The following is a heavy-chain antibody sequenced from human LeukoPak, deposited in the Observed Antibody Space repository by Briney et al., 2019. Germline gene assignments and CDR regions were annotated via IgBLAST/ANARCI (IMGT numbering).Heavy chain of an antibody. D-gene: IGHD1-26*01. CDR2: IYYSGST. Sequence: SETLSLTCTVSGGSISSSSYYWGWIRQPPGKGLEWIGSIYYSGSTYYNPSLKSRVTISVDTSKNQFSLKLSSVTAADTAVYYCARDSGSYVIRNWGQGTLVTVSS. CDR1: GGSISSSSYY. J-gene: IGHJ4*02. CDR3: ARDSGSYVIRN. V-gene: IGHV4-39*07.